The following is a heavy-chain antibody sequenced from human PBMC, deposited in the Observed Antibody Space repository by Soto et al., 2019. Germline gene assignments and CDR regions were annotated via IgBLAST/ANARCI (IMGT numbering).Heavy chain of an antibody. CDR2: IYYSGST. CDR1: GGSISSGGYY. J-gene: IGHJ4*02. D-gene: IGHD3-22*01. Sequence: QVQLQESGPGLVKPSQTLSLTCTVSGGSISSGGYYWSWIRQHPGKGLGWIGYIYYSGSTYYNPSLKSRVTISVDTSKNQFSLKLSSVTAADTAVYYCARGPEYYYDSSGYFGFDYWGQGTLVTVSS. V-gene: IGHV4-31*03. CDR3: ARGPEYYYDSSGYFGFDY.